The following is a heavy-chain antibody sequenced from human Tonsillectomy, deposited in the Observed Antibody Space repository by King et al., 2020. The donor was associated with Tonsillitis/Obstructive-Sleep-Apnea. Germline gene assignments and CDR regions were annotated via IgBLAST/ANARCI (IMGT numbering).Heavy chain of an antibody. D-gene: IGHD3-10*01. CDR2: IKSKTDGGTT. CDR3: TTDHLVWFSIGDFDY. CDR1: GFTFSNDW. Sequence: VQLVESGGGLVKPGGSLILSCAASGFTFSNDWMRWVRQAPGKGLEWVGRIKSKTDGGTTDYAAPVKGRFTISRCDSKNTLYLQMNSLKTADTAVYYCTTDHLVWFSIGDFDYWGQGTLVTVSS. V-gene: IGHV3-15*01. J-gene: IGHJ4*02.